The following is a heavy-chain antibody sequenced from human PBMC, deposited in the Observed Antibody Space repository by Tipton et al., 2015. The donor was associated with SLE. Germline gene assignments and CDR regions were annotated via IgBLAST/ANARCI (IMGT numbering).Heavy chain of an antibody. J-gene: IGHJ1*01. V-gene: IGHV4-39*07. CDR3: ARQSSSSWYEAEYFQH. CDR1: GGSISSSSYF. CDR2: IYYSGST. D-gene: IGHD6-13*01. Sequence: TLSLTCTVSGGSISSSSYFWGWIRQPPGKGLEWIGTIYYSGSTYYNPSLKSRVTISVDTSKNQFSLKLSSVTAADTAVYYCARQSSSSWYEAEYFQHWGQDTLVTVSS.